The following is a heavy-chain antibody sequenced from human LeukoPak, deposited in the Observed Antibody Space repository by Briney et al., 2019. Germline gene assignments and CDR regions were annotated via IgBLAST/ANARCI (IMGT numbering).Heavy chain of an antibody. V-gene: IGHV1-18*01. J-gene: IGHJ4*02. CDR3: ARAVRELLDFDY. CDR1: GYTFTSYG. CDR2: ISAYNGNT. Sequence: ASVKVSCKASGYTFTSYGISWVRQAPGQGLEWMGWISAYNGNTNYAQKLQGRVTMTTDTFTSTAYMELRSLRSDDTAVYYCARAVRELLDFDYWGQGTLVTVSS. D-gene: IGHD1-26*01.